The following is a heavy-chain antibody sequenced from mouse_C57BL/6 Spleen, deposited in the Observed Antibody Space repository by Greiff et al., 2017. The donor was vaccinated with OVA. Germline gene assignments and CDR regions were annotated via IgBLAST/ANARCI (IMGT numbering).Heavy chain of an antibody. Sequence: QVHVKQPGAELVRPGSSVKLSCKASGYTFTSYWMHWVKQRPIQGLEWIGNIDPSDSETHYNQKFKDKATLTVDKSSSTAYMQLSSLTSEDSAVYYCARTTAPAGYFDYWGQGTTLTVSS. J-gene: IGHJ2*01. V-gene: IGHV1-52*01. CDR2: IDPSDSET. D-gene: IGHD1-2*01. CDR1: GYTFTSYW. CDR3: ARTTAPAGYFDY.